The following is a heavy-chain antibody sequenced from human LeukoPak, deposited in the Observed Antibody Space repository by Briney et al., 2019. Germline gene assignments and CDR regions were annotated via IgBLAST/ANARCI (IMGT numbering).Heavy chain of an antibody. Sequence: GGSLRLSCVGSGFTFRGHAMSWVRQAPEKGLEFVSGIYENGGTTYYADSVKGRFSISRDNSKNTLYLQMDSLRGEDTAVYYCAKDFRIGYSAHFDYWGQGALVTVSS. CDR2: IYENGGTT. CDR1: GFTFRGHA. CDR3: AKDFRIGYSAHFDY. D-gene: IGHD2-21*01. V-gene: IGHV3-23*01. J-gene: IGHJ4*02.